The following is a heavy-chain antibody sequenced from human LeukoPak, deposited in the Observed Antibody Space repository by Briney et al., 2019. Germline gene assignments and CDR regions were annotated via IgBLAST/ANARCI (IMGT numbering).Heavy chain of an antibody. CDR1: GFTFSSYS. J-gene: IGHJ4*02. CDR3: AKSPSSSVGARDF. CDR2: ISSSSSYI. D-gene: IGHD6-6*01. Sequence: AGGSLRLSCAASGFTFSSYSMNWVRQAPGKGLEWVSSISSSSSYIYYADSVKGRFTISRDNSKNTLYLQMYSLRVEDTALYYCAKSPSSSVGARDFWGQGTLVTVSS. V-gene: IGHV3-21*04.